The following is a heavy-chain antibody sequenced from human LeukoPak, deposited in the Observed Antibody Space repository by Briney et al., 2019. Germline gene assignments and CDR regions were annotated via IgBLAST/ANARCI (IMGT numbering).Heavy chain of an antibody. CDR2: ISGSGGST. D-gene: IGHD4/OR15-4a*01. V-gene: IGHV3-23*01. CDR1: GFTFSSYA. CDR3: ARGPPNVSYYYYYYMDV. J-gene: IGHJ6*03. Sequence: PGGSLRLSCAASGFTFSSYAMSWVRQAPGKGLEWVSAISGSGGSTYYADSVKGRFTISRDNSKNTLYLQMNSLRAEDTAVYYCARGPPNVSYYYYYYMDVWGKGTTVTVSS.